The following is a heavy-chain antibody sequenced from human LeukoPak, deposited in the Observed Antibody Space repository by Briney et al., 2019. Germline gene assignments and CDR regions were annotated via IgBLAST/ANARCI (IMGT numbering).Heavy chain of an antibody. CDR1: GFTLSSKA. J-gene: IGHJ4*02. CDR2: ISYDGSDK. CDR3: AKSIYGSGRYMGFDY. Sequence: GGSLRLSCAASGFTLSSKAMHWVRQVPGKGLEWVAVISYDGSDKYYADSVKGRFTISRDSPKNTLYLQMNSLRAEDTAVYYCAKSIYGSGRYMGFDYWGQGTLVTVSS. D-gene: IGHD3-10*01. V-gene: IGHV3-30-3*02.